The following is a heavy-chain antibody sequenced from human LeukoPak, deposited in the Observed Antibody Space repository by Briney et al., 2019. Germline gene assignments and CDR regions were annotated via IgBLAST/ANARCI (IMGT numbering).Heavy chain of an antibody. J-gene: IGHJ6*03. CDR1: GYIFIDYE. CDR2: MNPKSGDT. Sequence: ASVKVSCKASGYIFIDYEINWVRQATGQGLEWMGWMNPKSGDTGYEQKFQGRFTITRDSSISTVYMELSSLRSESPVLYFCGRHRYMDGW. D-gene: IGHD1-14*01. CDR3: GRHRYMDG. V-gene: IGHV1-8*03.